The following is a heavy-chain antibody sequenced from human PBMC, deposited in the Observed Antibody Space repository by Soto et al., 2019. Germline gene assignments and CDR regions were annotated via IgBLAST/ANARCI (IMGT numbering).Heavy chain of an antibody. CDR1: GFTFSGSA. V-gene: IGHV3-73*02. Sequence: EVQLVESGGGLVQPGGSLKLSCAASGFTFSGSAMHWVRQASGKGLEWVGRIRSKANSYATAYAASVKGRFTISRDESKNTAYLQMNSVKTEDTAVYYCVEVAALGWGQGTLVTVSS. D-gene: IGHD2-15*01. J-gene: IGHJ4*02. CDR3: VEVAALG. CDR2: IRSKANSYAT.